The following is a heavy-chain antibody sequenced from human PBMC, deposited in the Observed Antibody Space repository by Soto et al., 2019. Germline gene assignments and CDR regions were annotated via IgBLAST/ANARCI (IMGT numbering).Heavy chain of an antibody. V-gene: IGHV1-69*18. D-gene: IGHD3-16*01. CDR3: ARDRPLRGFDY. Sequence: QVQLVQSGPEVKKPGSSVKVSCKASGGTFSNYPISWVRQAPGQGLEWMGTLLPIIGTTNYAQKFRDRITLTAAESTNTAYMEVRSLTSEDTAVYYCARDRPLRGFDYWGQGTLVTVSS. J-gene: IGHJ4*02. CDR2: LLPIIGTT. CDR1: GGTFSNYP.